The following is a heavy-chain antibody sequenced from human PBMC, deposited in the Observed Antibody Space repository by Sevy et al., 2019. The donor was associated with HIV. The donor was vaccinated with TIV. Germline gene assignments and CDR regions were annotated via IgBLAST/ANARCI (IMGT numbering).Heavy chain of an antibody. J-gene: IGHJ6*02. V-gene: IGHV3-11*01. Sequence: GGSLRLSCAASGFTFSDYYMSWIRQAPGKGLEWVSYISSSGSTIYYAYSVKGRFTISRDNAKNSLYLQMNSLRTEDTAVYYCAGDCSSTSCYYYGMDVWGQGTTVTVSS. CDR1: GFTFSDYY. D-gene: IGHD2-2*01. CDR3: AGDCSSTSCYYYGMDV. CDR2: ISSSGSTI.